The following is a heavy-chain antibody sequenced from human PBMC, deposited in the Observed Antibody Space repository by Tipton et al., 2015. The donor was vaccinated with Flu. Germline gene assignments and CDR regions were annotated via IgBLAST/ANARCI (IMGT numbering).Heavy chain of an antibody. CDR1: GFTFSNYE. CDR3: ATLTGDDY. J-gene: IGHJ4*02. D-gene: IGHD7-27*01. CDR2: TSSIGNTI. V-gene: IGHV3-48*03. Sequence: SLRLSCAASGFTFSNYEMNWVRQAPGKGLEWVSYTSSIGNTISYADSVRGRFTISRDNTKKSLYLQLNSLRAEDTAIYYCATLTGDDYWGQGILVTVSS.